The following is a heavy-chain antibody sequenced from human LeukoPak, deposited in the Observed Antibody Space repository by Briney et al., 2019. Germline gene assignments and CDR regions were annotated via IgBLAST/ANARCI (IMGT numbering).Heavy chain of an antibody. CDR1: GDFISGYY. D-gene: IGHD6-13*01. J-gene: IGHJ2*01. CDR2: VYYSGKT. CDR3: ARVRWPGIAASGTRASWFFDL. V-gene: IGHV4-59*01. Sequence: SETLSLTCSVSGDFISGYYWSGIRQSPGKGLDYIGYVYYSGKTNYNPSLRSRVTMSVDTSKNQFSLNLTSVTAADTAVYYCARVRWPGIAASGTRASWFFDLWGRGTLVTVSS.